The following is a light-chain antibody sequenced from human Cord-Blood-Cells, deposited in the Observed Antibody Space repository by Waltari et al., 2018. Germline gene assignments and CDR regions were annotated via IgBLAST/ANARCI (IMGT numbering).Light chain of an antibody. V-gene: IGKV1-39*01. CDR2: AAS. CDR3: QQSYSTIT. CDR1: QSISSY. J-gene: IGKJ5*01. Sequence: DIQMTQSPSSLSASVGDRVTITFRASQSISSYLNWYQQKTGKDPKLLIYAASSLQRGVPSRFSGSGSGTDFTLTISSLQPEDFATYYCQQSYSTITFGQGTRLEIK.